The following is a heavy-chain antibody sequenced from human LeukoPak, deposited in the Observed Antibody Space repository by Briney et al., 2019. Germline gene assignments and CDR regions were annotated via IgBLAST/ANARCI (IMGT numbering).Heavy chain of an antibody. V-gene: IGHV1-69*05. CDR1: GGTFSSYA. D-gene: IGHD4-23*01. CDR2: IIPIFGTA. CDR3: ARDYGGNSGWFDP. Sequence: SVKVSCKASGGTFSSYAISWVRQAPGQGLEWMGRIIPIFGTANYAQKFQGRVTITTDESTSTAYMELSSLRSEDTAVYYCARDYGGNSGWFDPWGQGTLVTVSS. J-gene: IGHJ5*02.